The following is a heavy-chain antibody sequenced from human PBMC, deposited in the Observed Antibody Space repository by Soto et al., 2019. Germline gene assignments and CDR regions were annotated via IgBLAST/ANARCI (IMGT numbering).Heavy chain of an antibody. Sequence: ASVKVSCKASGYTFTGYYMHWVRQAPGQGLEWMGWINPNSGGTNYAQKFQGWVTMTRDTSISTAYMELSRLRPDDTAVYYCARGGYYYDSSGYYPLSSIDYWGQGTLVTVSS. CDR2: INPNSGGT. D-gene: IGHD3-22*01. CDR1: GYTFTGYY. CDR3: ARGGYYYDSSGYYPLSSIDY. V-gene: IGHV1-2*04. J-gene: IGHJ4*02.